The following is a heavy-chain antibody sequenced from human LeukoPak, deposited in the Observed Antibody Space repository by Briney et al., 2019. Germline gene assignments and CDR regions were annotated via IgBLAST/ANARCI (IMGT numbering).Heavy chain of an antibody. V-gene: IGHV1-2*02. CDR2: INPNSGGT. D-gene: IGHD6-6*01. J-gene: IGHJ6*02. CDR3: ARGKGSSTYRYYYGMDV. Sequence: ASVTVSCKASGGTFSSYAISWVRQAPGQGLEWMGWINPNSGGTNYAQKFQDRVTMTRDTSISTAYMELSSLRSDDTAVFYCARGKGSSTYRYYYGMDVWGQGTTVTVSS. CDR1: GGTFSSYA.